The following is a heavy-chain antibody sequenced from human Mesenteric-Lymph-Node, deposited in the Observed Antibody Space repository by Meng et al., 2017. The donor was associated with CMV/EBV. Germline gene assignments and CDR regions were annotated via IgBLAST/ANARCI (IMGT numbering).Heavy chain of an antibody. V-gene: IGHV1-69*10. CDR2: IIPILDIA. CDR1: FNSKA. Sequence: FNSKADSWVRPHPGQGLEWMGGIIPILDIANYAQNFQYRVTISAAKSTSTAYMALSSLRSEDKAVDYCARGRPGYCSSTNCFSAFDYWGQGTLVTVSS. J-gene: IGHJ4*02. D-gene: IGHD2-2*01. CDR3: ARGRPGYCSSTNCFSAFDY.